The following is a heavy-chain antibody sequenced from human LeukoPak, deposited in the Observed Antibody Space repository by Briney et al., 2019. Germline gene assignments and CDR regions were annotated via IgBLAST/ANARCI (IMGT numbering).Heavy chain of an antibody. Sequence: ASVKVSCKASGYTFTSYGISWVRQAPGQGLEWMGWISAYNGNTNYAQKLQGRVTMTTDTSTSTAYMELRSLRSDDTAVYYCARDEYCSRTSCYARFDYWGQGTLVTVSS. CDR2: ISAYNGNT. J-gene: IGHJ4*02. CDR3: ARDEYCSRTSCYARFDY. D-gene: IGHD2-2*01. CDR1: GYTFTSYG. V-gene: IGHV1-18*01.